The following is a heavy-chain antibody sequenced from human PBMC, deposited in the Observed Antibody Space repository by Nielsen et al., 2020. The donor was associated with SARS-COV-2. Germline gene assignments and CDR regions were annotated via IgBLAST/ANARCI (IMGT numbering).Heavy chain of an antibody. CDR2: IKSKTDGGTT. Sequence: GALKISCAASGFTFSNAWMSWVRQAPGKGLEWVGRIKSKTDGGTTDYAAPVKGRFTISRDDSKNTLYLQMNSLKTEDTAVYYCTTDHPEPVDYWGQGTLVTVSS. D-gene: IGHD1-14*01. CDR1: GFTFSNAW. J-gene: IGHJ4*02. CDR3: TTDHPEPVDY. V-gene: IGHV3-15*01.